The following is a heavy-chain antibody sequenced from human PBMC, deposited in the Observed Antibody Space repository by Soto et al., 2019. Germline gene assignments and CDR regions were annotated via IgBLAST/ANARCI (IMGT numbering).Heavy chain of an antibody. Sequence: XSVKVSCNASGYTFTRDQIHWVRQAPGQGLEWMGMIEPSGGKTNYAQKFQGRVTMTRDTSTSTVYMALSSLRSEDTAIYFCGRVMRSLLSITALDTWGQGTLVTVSS. J-gene: IGHJ4*02. D-gene: IGHD3-10*01. CDR1: GYTFTRDQ. CDR3: GRVMRSLLSITALDT. V-gene: IGHV1-46*01. CDR2: IEPSGGKT.